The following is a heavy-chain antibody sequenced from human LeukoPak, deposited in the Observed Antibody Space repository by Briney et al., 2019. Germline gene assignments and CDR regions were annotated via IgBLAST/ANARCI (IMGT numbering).Heavy chain of an antibody. J-gene: IGHJ2*01. CDR1: GGSISSYY. V-gene: IGHV4-59*08. CDR3: ARQGGGFWYFDL. Sequence: PSETLSLTCTVSGGSISSYYWSWIRQPPGKGLEWIGYIYYSGSTNYNPSLKSRVTIPVDTSKNQFSLKLSSVTAADTAVYYCARQGGGFWYFDLWGRGALDTVSS. D-gene: IGHD6-25*01. CDR2: IYYSGST.